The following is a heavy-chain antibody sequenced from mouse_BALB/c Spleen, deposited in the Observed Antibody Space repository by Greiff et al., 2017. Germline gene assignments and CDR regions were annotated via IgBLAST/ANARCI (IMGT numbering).Heavy chain of an antibody. V-gene: IGHV14-4*02. Sequence: EVQLQQSGAELVRSGASVKLSCTASGFNIKDYYMHWVKQRPEQGLEWIGWIDPENGDTEYAPKFQGKATMTADTSSNTAYLQLSSLTSEDTAVYCCTPRGYGSSCVYFDGWGAGTTVTGSS. D-gene: IGHD1-1*01. CDR2: IDPENGDT. CDR1: GFNIKDYY. CDR3: TPRGYGSSCVYFDG. J-gene: IGHJ1*01.